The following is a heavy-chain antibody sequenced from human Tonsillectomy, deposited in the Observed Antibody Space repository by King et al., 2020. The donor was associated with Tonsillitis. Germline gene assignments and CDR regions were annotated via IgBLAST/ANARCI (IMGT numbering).Heavy chain of an antibody. J-gene: IGHJ6*02. CDR3: AKHQKLLWFGELPNYGLDV. Sequence: VQLVESGGGVVQPGGSLRLSCAASGFSFNNYGMHWVRQAPGKGLEWVACIRYDGSNKYYADSVKGRFTISRDNSKNTLYLQMSSLRAEDTAVYFCAKHQKLLWFGELPNYGLDVWGQGTTVTVSS. CDR1: GFSFNNYG. CDR2: IRYDGSNK. V-gene: IGHV3-30*02. D-gene: IGHD3-10*01.